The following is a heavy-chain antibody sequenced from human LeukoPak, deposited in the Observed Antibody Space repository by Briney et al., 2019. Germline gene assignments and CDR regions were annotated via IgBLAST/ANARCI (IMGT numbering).Heavy chain of an antibody. CDR2: IKQDGSEK. Sequence: GGSLRLSCAASGFTFSSYWMSWVRQAPGKGLEWVANIKQDGSEKYYVDSVKGRFTISRDNAKNSLYLQMNSLRAEDTAVYYCARDATEHYYDSSGYYFHYWGQGTLVTVSS. D-gene: IGHD3-22*01. CDR1: GFTFSSYW. J-gene: IGHJ4*02. V-gene: IGHV3-7*01. CDR3: ARDATEHYYDSSGYYFHY.